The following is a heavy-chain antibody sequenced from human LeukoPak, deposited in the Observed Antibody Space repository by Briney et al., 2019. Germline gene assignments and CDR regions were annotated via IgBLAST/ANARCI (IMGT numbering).Heavy chain of an antibody. CDR1: GGSISSYY. Sequence: SETLSLTCTVSGGSISSYYWSWIRQPPGKGLEWIGYIYYSGSTNYNPSLKSRVTISVDTSKNQFSLKLSSVTAADTAVYYCARAYCSSTSCYGAFDIWGQGTMVTVSS. V-gene: IGHV4-59*01. CDR3: ARAYCSSTSCYGAFDI. CDR2: IYYSGST. D-gene: IGHD2-2*01. J-gene: IGHJ3*02.